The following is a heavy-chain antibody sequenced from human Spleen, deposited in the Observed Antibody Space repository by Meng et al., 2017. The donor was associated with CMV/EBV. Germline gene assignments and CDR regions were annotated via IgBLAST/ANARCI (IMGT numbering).Heavy chain of an antibody. CDR2: ISYDGTDK. CDR3: ARGGVRKGGVDY. CDR1: GFTFSSYF. Sequence: GGSLRLSCAASGFTFSSYFMHWVRQAPGKGLGWVALISYDGTDKYYEDSVKGRFTISRDNSKNTLYLQMNSLRVEDTAVYYCARGGVRKGGVDYWGQGTLVTVSS. D-gene: IGHD3-10*01. V-gene: IGHV3-30-3*01. J-gene: IGHJ4*02.